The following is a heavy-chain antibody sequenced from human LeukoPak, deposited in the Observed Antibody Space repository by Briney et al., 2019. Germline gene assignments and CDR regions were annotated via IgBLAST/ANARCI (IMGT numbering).Heavy chain of an antibody. V-gene: IGHV1-69*04. D-gene: IGHD6-19*01. CDR3: ARSPSGRQGLFFDY. Sequence: SVKVSFKASGSTFSSYAISWVREPPGQGLGWMGRIIPISGIANYAQKFPGRVTITADKSTSTAYVELSSLRSEDTAVYYCARSPSGRQGLFFDYWGQGTLVTVSS. CDR1: GSTFSSYA. CDR2: IIPISGIA. J-gene: IGHJ4*02.